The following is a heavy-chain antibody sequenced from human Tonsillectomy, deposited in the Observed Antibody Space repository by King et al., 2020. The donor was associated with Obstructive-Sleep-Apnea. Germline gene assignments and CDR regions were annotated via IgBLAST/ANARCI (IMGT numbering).Heavy chain of an antibody. Sequence: VQLVESGGCVVQPGGSLRLSCAASGFTISSYGMHWVRQAPGKGLEWVAFIRYGGSSKYYAGSVKGRFTISSDNSKNTLSLQMNSLRPEDTAVYYCAKEGYYDSSGMGADAFDIWGQGTMVTVSS. V-gene: IGHV3-30*02. CDR3: AKEGYYDSSGMGADAFDI. D-gene: IGHD3-22*01. CDR1: GFTISSYG. J-gene: IGHJ3*02. CDR2: IRYGGSSK.